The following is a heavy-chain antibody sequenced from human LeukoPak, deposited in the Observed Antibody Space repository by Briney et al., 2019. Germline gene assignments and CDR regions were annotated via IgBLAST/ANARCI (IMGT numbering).Heavy chain of an antibody. CDR2: ISSSSSTI. CDR1: GFTFSSYS. J-gene: IGHJ6*03. Sequence: GGSLRLSCAASGFTFSSYSMNWVRQAPGKGLEWVSYISSSSSTIYYADSVKGRFTISRDNAKNSLYLQMNSLRAEDTAVYYCARAWAPATLYYYMDVWSKGTTVTVSS. D-gene: IGHD2-2*01. CDR3: ARAWAPATLYYYMDV. V-gene: IGHV3-48*01.